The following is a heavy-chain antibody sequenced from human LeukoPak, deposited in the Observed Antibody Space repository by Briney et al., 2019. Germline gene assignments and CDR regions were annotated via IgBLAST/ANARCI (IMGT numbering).Heavy chain of an antibody. V-gene: IGHV1-69*13. CDR2: IIPIFGTA. Sequence: ASVKVSCKASGGTFSSYAISWVRQAPGQGLEWMGRIIPIFGTANYAQKFQGRVTITADESTSTAYMELSSLRSEDTAVYYCARGYDSSSGEFDYWGQGTLVTVSS. CDR1: GGTFSSYA. D-gene: IGHD6-6*01. J-gene: IGHJ4*02. CDR3: ARGYDSSSGEFDY.